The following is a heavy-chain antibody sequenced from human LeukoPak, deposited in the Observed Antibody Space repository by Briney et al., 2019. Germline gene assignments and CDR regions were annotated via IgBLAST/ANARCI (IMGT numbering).Heavy chain of an antibody. V-gene: IGHV1-8*01. CDR1: GYTFTSYD. J-gene: IGHJ4*02. CDR2: MNPNSGNT. Sequence: ASVKVSCKASGYTFTSYDINWVRQATGQGLEWMGWMNPNSGNTGYAQKFQGRVTMTRNTSISTAYMELSSLRSEDTAMYYCARGRYSSGWYDYWGQGTLVTVSS. CDR3: ARGRYSSGWYDY. D-gene: IGHD6-19*01.